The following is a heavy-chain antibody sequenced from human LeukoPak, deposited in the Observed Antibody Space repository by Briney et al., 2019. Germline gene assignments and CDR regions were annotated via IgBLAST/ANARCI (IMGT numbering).Heavy chain of an antibody. CDR2: INPNTGGS. J-gene: IGHJ4*02. D-gene: IGHD5-24*01. Sequence: ASVEVSCKASGYTFTGYYVHWVRQAPGQGLERMGRINPNTGGSNYAQKFQGRVTMTRDTSISTVYMELSRLTSDDTAVYYCAREMATSYELDYWGQGILVTVSS. CDR3: AREMATSYELDY. CDR1: GYTFTGYY. V-gene: IGHV1-2*06.